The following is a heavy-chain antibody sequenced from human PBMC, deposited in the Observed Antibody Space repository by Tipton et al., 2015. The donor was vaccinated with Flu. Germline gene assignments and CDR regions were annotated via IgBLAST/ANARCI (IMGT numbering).Heavy chain of an antibody. J-gene: IGHJ5*02. D-gene: IGHD3-16*01. CDR3: ARVMGLNWFDP. V-gene: IGHV4-31*02. CDR2: IYYSGST. Sequence: LRLSCTVSGGSISSGGYYWSWIRQHPGKGLEWIGYIYYSGSTYYNPSLKSRVTISVDTSKNQFSLKLSSVTAADTAVYYCARVMGLNWFDPWGQGTLVTVSS. CDR1: GGSISSGGYY.